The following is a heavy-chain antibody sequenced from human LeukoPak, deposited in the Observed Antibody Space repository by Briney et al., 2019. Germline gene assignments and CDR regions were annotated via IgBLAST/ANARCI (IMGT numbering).Heavy chain of an antibody. CDR2: TYHRSKWYN. D-gene: IGHD2-15*01. CDR1: GDSVSSNSAT. V-gene: IGHV6-1*01. CDR3: AATHSYFDH. J-gene: IGHJ4*02. Sequence: SQTLSLTCAISGDSVSSNSATWNWIRQSPSRGLERLGRTYHRSKWYNDYAISVKSRITINPDTSKNQFSLQLNSVTAEDTAVYYCAATHSYFDHWGQGTLVTVSS.